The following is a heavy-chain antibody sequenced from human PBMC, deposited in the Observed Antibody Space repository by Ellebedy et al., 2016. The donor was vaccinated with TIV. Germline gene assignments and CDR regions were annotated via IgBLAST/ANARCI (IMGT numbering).Heavy chain of an antibody. Sequence: ASVKVSCKVSGYTLTELSMRWVRQAPGKGLEWMGGFDPEDGETKYAQKFQGRVTMTEDTSTDTAYMELSNLTAQDTAVYFCATDSSKSRLVMVTSAQAFDIWGQGTLVTVSS. CDR3: ATDSSKSRLVMVTSAQAFDI. D-gene: IGHD2-21*02. CDR1: GYTLTELS. CDR2: FDPEDGET. J-gene: IGHJ3*02. V-gene: IGHV1-24*01.